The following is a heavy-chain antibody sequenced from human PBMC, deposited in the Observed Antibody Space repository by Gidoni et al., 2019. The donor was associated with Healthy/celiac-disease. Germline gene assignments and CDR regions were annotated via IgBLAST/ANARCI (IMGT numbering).Heavy chain of an antibody. J-gene: IGHJ3*02. CDR1: GGSISSSSYY. D-gene: IGHD3-10*02. CDR3: ASSNMSDDAFDI. V-gene: IGHV4-39*01. Sequence: QLQLQESGPGLVKPSETLSLTCTVSGGSISSSSYYWGWIRQPPGKGLEWIGSIYYSGSTYYNPSLKSRVTISVDTSKNQFSLKLSSVTAADTAVYYCASSNMSDDAFDIWGQGTMVTVSS. CDR2: IYYSGST.